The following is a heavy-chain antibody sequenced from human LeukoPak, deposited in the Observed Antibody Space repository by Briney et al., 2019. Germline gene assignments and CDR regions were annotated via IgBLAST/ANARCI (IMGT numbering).Heavy chain of an antibody. V-gene: IGHV1-2*06. CDR2: INPNSGGT. CDR1: GYTFTGYY. D-gene: IGHD3-16*01. J-gene: IGHJ4*02. Sequence: ASVKVSCKASGYTFTGYYMHWVRQAPGQGLEWMGRINPNSGGTNYAQKLQGRVTMTRDTSISADYMEQRRLRSDDTAVYYCASEGDDGYFDDWGQGTLITVSS. CDR3: ASEGDDGYFDD.